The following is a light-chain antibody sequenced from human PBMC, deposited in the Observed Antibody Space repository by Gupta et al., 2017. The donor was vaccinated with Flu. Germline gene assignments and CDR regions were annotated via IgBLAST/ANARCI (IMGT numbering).Light chain of an antibody. Sequence: IGFYQSSGPLSLSPGERATLSCRASQSVSSSYLAWYQQKPGQAPRLLIYGASSRATGIPDRFSGSGSGTDFTLTISRLEPEDFAVYYCQQYGSSPWTFGQGTKVEIK. J-gene: IGKJ1*01. CDR1: QSVSSSY. V-gene: IGKV3-20*01. CDR2: GAS. CDR3: QQYGSSPWT.